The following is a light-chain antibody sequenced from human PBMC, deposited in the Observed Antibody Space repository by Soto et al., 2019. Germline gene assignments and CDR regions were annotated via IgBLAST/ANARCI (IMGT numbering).Light chain of an antibody. CDR1: QGISSY. V-gene: IGKV1-8*01. CDR2: AAS. Sequence: AIRMTQSPSSLSASTGDRVTITCRASQGISSYLAWYQQKPGKAPKLLIYAASTLQSGVPSRFSGSGSGTDFTLTISCLQSEDFATYFCLQDHNYPRTFGQGTKVDIK. CDR3: LQDHNYPRT. J-gene: IGKJ1*01.